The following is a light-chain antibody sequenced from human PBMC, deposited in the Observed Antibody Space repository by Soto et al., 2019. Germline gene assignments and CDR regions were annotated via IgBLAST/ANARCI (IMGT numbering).Light chain of an antibody. CDR2: KAS. J-gene: IGKJ3*01. Sequence: DIQMTQSPSTLSASVGDRVTISCRASQSISTWLAWYQQKPGKAPILLISKASTLETGVPSRFSGSGSGTECTLTISSLQPDDFAPYYCQQYNSYQFTFGPGPKVDIK. CDR1: QSISTW. CDR3: QQYNSYQFT. V-gene: IGKV1-5*03.